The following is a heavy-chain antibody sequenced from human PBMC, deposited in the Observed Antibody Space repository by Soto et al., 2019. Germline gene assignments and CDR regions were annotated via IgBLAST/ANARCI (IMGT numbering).Heavy chain of an antibody. CDR1: GGAITIYNW. D-gene: IGHD3-16*01. CDR3: AKDDTGEAAFEI. CDR2: ISHSGTT. Sequence: PSETLSLTCVVSGGAITIYNWWNWVRQPPGKGLEWIGEISHSGTTNYNPSLKSRVTISVDKPKNQFSVKLTSVTAADTAVYYCAKDDTGEAAFEIWGRGIMVNVSS. J-gene: IGHJ3*02. V-gene: IGHV4-4*02.